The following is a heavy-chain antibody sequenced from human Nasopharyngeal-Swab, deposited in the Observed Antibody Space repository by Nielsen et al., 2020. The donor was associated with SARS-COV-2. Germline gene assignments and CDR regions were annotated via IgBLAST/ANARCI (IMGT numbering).Heavy chain of an antibody. D-gene: IGHD3-10*01. V-gene: IGHV3-9*01. J-gene: IGHJ4*02. CDR2: ISWNSGSI. Sequence: SLKISCAASGFTFDDYAMHWVRQAPGKGLEWVSGISWNSGSIGYADSVKGRFTISRDNAKNSLYLQMNSLRAEDTAVYYCASPGNFDYWGQGTLVTVSS. CDR3: ASPGNFDY. CDR1: GFTFDDYA.